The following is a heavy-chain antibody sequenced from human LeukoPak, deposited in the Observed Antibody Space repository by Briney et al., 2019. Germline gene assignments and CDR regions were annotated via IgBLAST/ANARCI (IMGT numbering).Heavy chain of an antibody. CDR3: AREGPMVRGVVGMDV. J-gene: IGHJ6*02. CDR2: ISSSSSTI. CDR1: GFTFSSYS. V-gene: IGHV3-48*02. Sequence: TGGSLRLSCAASGFTFSSYSMNWVRQAPGKGLEWVSYISSSSSTIYYADSVKGRFPISRDNAKNSLYLQMNSLRDEDTAVYYCAREGPMVRGVVGMDVWGQGTTVTVSS. D-gene: IGHD3-10*01.